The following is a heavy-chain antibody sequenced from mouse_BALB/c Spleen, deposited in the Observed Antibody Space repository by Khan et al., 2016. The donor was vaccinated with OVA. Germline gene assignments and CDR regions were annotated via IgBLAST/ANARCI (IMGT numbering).Heavy chain of an antibody. Sequence: QIQLVQSGPELKKPGETVQISCKASGFTFTNYGMNWVKQAPGKGLKWMGWINTYTGEPTFADDFKGRFAFSLETSARTAYLPINRLKNGDTATYFCARVGYNGTMDCWGQGTSVTVSS. J-gene: IGHJ4*01. V-gene: IGHV9-3-1*01. D-gene: IGHD2-14*01. CDR2: INTYTGEP. CDR1: GFTFTNYG. CDR3: ARVGYNGTMDC.